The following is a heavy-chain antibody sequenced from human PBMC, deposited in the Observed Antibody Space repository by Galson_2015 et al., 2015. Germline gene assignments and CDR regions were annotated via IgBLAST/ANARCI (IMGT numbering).Heavy chain of an antibody. D-gene: IGHD7-27*01. V-gene: IGHV4-61*02. Sequence: TLSLTCTVSGGSISSGSYYWSWIRQPAGKGLEWIGRIYTSGSTNYNPSLKSRVTISVDTSKNQFSLKLSSVTAADTAVYYCASGDRWVFQHWGQGTLVTVSS. CDR1: GGSISSGSYY. J-gene: IGHJ1*01. CDR3: ASGDRWVFQH. CDR2: IYTSGST.